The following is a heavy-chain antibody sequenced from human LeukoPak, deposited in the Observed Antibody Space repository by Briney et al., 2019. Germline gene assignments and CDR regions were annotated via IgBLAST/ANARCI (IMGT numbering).Heavy chain of an antibody. J-gene: IGHJ4*02. CDR1: GGSISSYY. D-gene: IGHD3-10*01. Sequence: PSETLSLTCTVSGGSISSYYWSWIRQPAGKGLEWIGRIYTSGSTNYNPSLKSRVTMSVDTSKNQFSLKLSSVTAADTAVYYCARVGLSYYGSGSYNYFDYWGQGTLVTVPS. CDR2: IYTSGST. V-gene: IGHV4-4*07. CDR3: ARVGLSYYGSGSYNYFDY.